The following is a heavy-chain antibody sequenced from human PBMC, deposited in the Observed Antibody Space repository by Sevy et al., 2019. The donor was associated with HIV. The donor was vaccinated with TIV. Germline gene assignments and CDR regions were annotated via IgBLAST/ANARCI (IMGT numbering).Heavy chain of an antibody. J-gene: IGHJ3*01. V-gene: IGHV3-23*01. Sequence: GVSLKISCAASGFTFSSYAMHWVRQAPGKGLEWVSAISNSGSDTKYAGSVKGRFTISRDNSKNTLYVQMNSLSAEDTAVYYCAKDRITVIGDAFDLWGQGTMVTVSS. CDR2: ISNSGSDT. D-gene: IGHD4-17*01. CDR3: AKDRITVIGDAFDL. CDR1: GFTFSSYA.